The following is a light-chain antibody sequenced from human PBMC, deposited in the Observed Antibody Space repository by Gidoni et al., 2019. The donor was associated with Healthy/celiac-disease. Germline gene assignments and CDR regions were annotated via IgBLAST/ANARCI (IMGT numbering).Light chain of an antibody. Sequence: EIVLTQSPATLSLSPGERATLSCRASQSVSSYLAWYQQKPGQAPRLLIYVASNRATGIPARFSGSGSGTDFTLTISSLEREDFAVYDGQQRSNWPPFTFGHGTKVDIK. CDR1: QSVSSY. J-gene: IGKJ3*01. CDR2: VAS. CDR3: QQRSNWPPFT. V-gene: IGKV3-11*01.